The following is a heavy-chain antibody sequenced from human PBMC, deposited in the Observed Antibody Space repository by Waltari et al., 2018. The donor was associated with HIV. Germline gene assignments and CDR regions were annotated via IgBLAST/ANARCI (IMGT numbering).Heavy chain of an antibody. Sequence: QGQLVQSGAEVKKPGASVKVSCKASGYSFNNSGISWVRQAPGQGLEWRGWVSTYNGNTKYAQNLQGRVTMTTDTSTTTAYMDLRSLTSDDTAVYYCARFGDCGGECYRYYYYGMDVWGQGTTVTVSS. J-gene: IGHJ6*02. V-gene: IGHV1-18*01. CDR3: ARFGDCGGECYRYYYYGMDV. D-gene: IGHD2-21*01. CDR2: VSTYNGNT. CDR1: GYSFNNSG.